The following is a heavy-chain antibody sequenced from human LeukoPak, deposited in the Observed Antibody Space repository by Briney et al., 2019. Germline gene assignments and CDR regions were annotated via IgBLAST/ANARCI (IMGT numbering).Heavy chain of an antibody. V-gene: IGHV3-23*01. Sequence: GGSLRLSCAASGFTFSSYAMSWVRQAPGKGLEWVSAISGSGGSTYYADSVKGRFTISRDNSKNTLYLQMNNLRAEDTAVYYCARRRYYYDSSGRTTYYYMDVWGKGTTVTVSS. J-gene: IGHJ6*03. CDR2: ISGSGGST. CDR1: GFTFSSYA. CDR3: ARRRYYYDSSGRTTYYYMDV. D-gene: IGHD3-22*01.